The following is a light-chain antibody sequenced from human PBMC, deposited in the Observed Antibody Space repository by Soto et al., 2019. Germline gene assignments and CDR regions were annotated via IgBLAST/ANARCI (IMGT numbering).Light chain of an antibody. Sequence: EIVLTQSPATLSLSSGERATLSCRASPSVTNFLAWYQQKPGQAPRLLIYGAFNRATGIPARFSGSGSGTDFTLTISSLEPEDSAVYYCQQRNVWPPVTFGQGTRLEIK. CDR1: PSVTNF. CDR3: QQRNVWPPVT. V-gene: IGKV3-11*01. J-gene: IGKJ5*01. CDR2: GAF.